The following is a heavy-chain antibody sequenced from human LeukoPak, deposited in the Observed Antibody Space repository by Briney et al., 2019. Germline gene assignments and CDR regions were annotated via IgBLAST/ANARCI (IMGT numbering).Heavy chain of an antibody. CDR3: ARDHCTNGVCYKGTLDY. V-gene: IGHV1-3*03. J-gene: IGHJ4*02. D-gene: IGHD2-8*01. CDR1: GYTFTSYV. Sequence: SVKVSCKASGYTFTSYVIHWVRQAPGQRLEWMGWINAGNANTKYSQDFQGRVTITKDTSATTAYMELSSLRSEDMAVYYCARDHCTNGVCYKGTLDYWGQGALVTVSS. CDR2: INAGNANT.